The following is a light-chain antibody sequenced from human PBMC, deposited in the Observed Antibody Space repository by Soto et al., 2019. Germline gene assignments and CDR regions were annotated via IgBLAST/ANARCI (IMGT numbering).Light chain of an antibody. V-gene: IGKV1-39*01. Sequence: DIQMTQSPSSLSASVGDRVTITCRASQSISSYLNWYQQKPGKAPKLLIYAASSLQSGVPSRFSGSGSGTDFTITISSLQPEDFETYYCQPSYSTPWTFGQGTKVEIK. CDR3: QPSYSTPWT. CDR1: QSISSY. CDR2: AAS. J-gene: IGKJ1*01.